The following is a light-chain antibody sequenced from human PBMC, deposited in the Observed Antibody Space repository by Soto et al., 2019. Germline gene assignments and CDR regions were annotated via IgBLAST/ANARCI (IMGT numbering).Light chain of an antibody. V-gene: IGKV3-20*01. CDR3: QQYGTPRSVT. J-gene: IGKJ5*01. CDR2: GAS. Sequence: IVLTQSPATLSLSPGEEATLSCRASQSVDSNYLAWYQQKPGQTPRLIIYGASGRADGIPHRFSGSGFGTDFTLTISKVEPEDFAVYYCQQYGTPRSVTFGQGTRLEIK. CDR1: QSVDSNY.